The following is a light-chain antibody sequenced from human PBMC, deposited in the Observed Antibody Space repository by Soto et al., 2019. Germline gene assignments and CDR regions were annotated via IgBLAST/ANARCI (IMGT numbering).Light chain of an antibody. CDR2: EVV. Sequence: QSVLTQPPSASGSPGQSVTISCTGTKSDIGVYDFVSWYQHHPGKAPRLIIYEVVQRPSGVPDRFSGSKSGNTASLTVSGLQAADEAEYYCSSYAGTNRVFGTGTKVTVL. J-gene: IGLJ1*01. V-gene: IGLV2-8*01. CDR1: KSDIGVYDF. CDR3: SSYAGTNRV.